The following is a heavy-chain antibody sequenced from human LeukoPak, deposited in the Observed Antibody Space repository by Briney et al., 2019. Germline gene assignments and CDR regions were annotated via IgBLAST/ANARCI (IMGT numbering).Heavy chain of an antibody. J-gene: IGHJ5*02. D-gene: IGHD4-11*01. V-gene: IGHV4-59*01. CDR1: GGSISSYY. CDR3: ARAYYSNYVLWFDP. Sequence: SETLSLTCTVSGGSISSYYWSWIRQPPGKGLEWMGDIYYSGSTNYHPSLKSRVTISVDTSKNQFSLKLSSVTAADTAVYYCARAYYSNYVLWFDPWGQGPLVTVSS. CDR2: IYYSGST.